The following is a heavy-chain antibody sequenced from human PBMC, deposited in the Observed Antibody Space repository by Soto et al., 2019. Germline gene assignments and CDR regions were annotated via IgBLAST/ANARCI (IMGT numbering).Heavy chain of an antibody. CDR3: ARGPDIVLMVYADDY. Sequence: ASVKVSCKASGYTFTSYGISWVRQAPGQGLEWMGWISAYNGNTNYAQKLQGRVTMTTDTSTSTAYMELRSLGSNDTAVYYCARGPDIVLMVYADDYWGQGTLVTVSS. CDR1: GYTFTSYG. CDR2: ISAYNGNT. V-gene: IGHV1-18*01. J-gene: IGHJ4*02. D-gene: IGHD2-8*01.